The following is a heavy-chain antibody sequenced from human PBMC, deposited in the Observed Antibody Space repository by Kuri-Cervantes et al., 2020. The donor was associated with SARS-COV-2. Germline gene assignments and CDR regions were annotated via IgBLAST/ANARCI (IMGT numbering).Heavy chain of an antibody. CDR1: GFTFSSYS. Sequence: SLKISCAASGFTFSSYSMNWVRQAPGKGLEWVSSISSSSSYIYYADSVKGRFTISRDNAKNSLYLQMNSLRVEDTALYYCARAYGDYVFREALDSWGQGTLVTVSS. D-gene: IGHD4-17*01. CDR2: ISSSSSYI. J-gene: IGHJ4*02. V-gene: IGHV3-21*06. CDR3: ARAYGDYVFREALDS.